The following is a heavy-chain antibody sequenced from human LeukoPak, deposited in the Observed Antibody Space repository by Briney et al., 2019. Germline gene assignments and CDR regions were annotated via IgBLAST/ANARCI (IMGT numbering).Heavy chain of an antibody. D-gene: IGHD3-22*01. J-gene: IGHJ3*02. V-gene: IGHV3-23*01. CDR1: GSTFNSYA. CDR3: AKDGIVVASLI. CDR2: ISGSGGST. Sequence: GGSLRLSCAASGSTFNSYAMSWVRQAPGKGLEWVSAISGSGGSTYYADSVKGRFTISRDNSKNTLYLQMNSLRAEDTAVYYCAKDGIVVASLIWGQGTMVTVSS.